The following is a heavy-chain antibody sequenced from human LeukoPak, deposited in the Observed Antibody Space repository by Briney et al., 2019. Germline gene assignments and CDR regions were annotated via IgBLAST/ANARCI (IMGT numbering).Heavy chain of an antibody. D-gene: IGHD2-21*02. Sequence: GGSLRLSCAASGFTLSRYWMSWVRQAPGKGLEWVANIKQDGSVKYYVDSVKGRFTISRGNAKNSLYLQMNSLRAEDTAVYYCARDLLGDGWFDPWGQGTLVTVSS. CDR3: ARDLLGDGWFDP. V-gene: IGHV3-7*01. CDR2: IKQDGSVK. J-gene: IGHJ5*02. CDR1: GFTLSRYW.